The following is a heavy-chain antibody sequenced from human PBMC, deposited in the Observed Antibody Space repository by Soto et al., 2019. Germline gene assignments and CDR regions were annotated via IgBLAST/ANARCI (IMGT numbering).Heavy chain of an antibody. V-gene: IGHV3-21*01. J-gene: IGHJ4*02. D-gene: IGHD2-21*01. CDR2: ISSSASYM. Sequence: GGSLRLSCATSGFTFSRCDMNWVRQAPGKGLEWVSFISSSASYMYYADSVKGRFTISRDNSKKSLYLQMNSLRADDTAVYYCARDLRHCSNGPCSAHLDFWGQGTLVTVSS. CDR3: ARDLRHCSNGPCSAHLDF. CDR1: GFTFSRCD.